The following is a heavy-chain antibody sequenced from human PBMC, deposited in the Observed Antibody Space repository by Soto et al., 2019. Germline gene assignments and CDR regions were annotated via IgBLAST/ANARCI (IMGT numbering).Heavy chain of an antibody. CDR2: ISSSSSTI. CDR1: GFTFSSYS. D-gene: IGHD4-17*01. J-gene: IGHJ6*02. CDR3: ARDLNGNIYYYYGMDV. V-gene: IGHV3-48*02. Sequence: GGSLRLSCAASGFTFSSYSMNWVRQAPGKGLEWVSYISSSSSTIYYADSVKGRFTISRDNAKNSLYLQMNSLRDEDTAVYYCARDLNGNIYYYYGMDVWGQGTTVTSP.